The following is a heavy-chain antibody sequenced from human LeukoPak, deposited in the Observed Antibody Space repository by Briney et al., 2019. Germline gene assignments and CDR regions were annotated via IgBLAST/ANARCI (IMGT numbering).Heavy chain of an antibody. Sequence: GGSLRLSCAASGFXFSSYGIHWVRQAPGKGLEWVAVISYDGSNKYYADSVKGRFTISRDNSKNTLYLQMNSLRAEDTAAYYCANDLCSTVVTPLCWYFDLWGRGTLVTVSS. D-gene: IGHD4-23*01. V-gene: IGHV3-30*18. CDR3: ANDLCSTVVTPLCWYFDL. CDR1: GFXFSSYG. J-gene: IGHJ2*01. CDR2: ISYDGSNK.